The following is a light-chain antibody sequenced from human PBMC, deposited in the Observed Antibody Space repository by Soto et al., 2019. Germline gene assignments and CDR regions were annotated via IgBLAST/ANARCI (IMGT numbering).Light chain of an antibody. Sequence: QSVLTQPASVSGSPGQSIAISCTGTSSDVGAYDFVSWYQQHPGKAPKVMIYDVNHRPSGVSDRFSGSKSGNTASLTISGLQAEVEADYFCSSYTTTRSVLFGGGTKLTVL. V-gene: IGLV2-14*01. J-gene: IGLJ2*01. CDR2: DVN. CDR3: SSYTTTRSVL. CDR1: SSDVGAYDF.